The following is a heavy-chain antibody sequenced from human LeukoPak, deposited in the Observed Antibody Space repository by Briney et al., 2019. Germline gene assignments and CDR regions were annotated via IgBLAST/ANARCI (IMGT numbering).Heavy chain of an antibody. V-gene: IGHV3-23*01. J-gene: IGHJ5*02. CDR3: AKDSSGWFSNWFDP. CDR2: ISGSGGST. D-gene: IGHD6-19*01. CDR1: GFTFSSYA. Sequence: GGSLRLSCAAPGFTFSSYAMSWVRQAPGKGLEWVSAISGSGGSTYYADSVKGRFTISRDNSKNTLYLHMNSLRAEDTAVYYCAKDSSGWFSNWFDPWGQGTLVTVSS.